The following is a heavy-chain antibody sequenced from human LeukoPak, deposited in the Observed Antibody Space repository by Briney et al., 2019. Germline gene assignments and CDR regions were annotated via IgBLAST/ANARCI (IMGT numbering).Heavy chain of an antibody. CDR1: GYSFVAYY. V-gene: IGHV5-51*01. CDR2: IYPRDSNT. Sequence: PGESLKISCKGSGYSFVAYYIAWVPQMPGKGLEWMGIIYPRDSNTRYSPSFQGQVTISADKSLSTAYLQWSSLKASDTAMYYCARHAESGSGTYYNVDYWGQGTLVTVSS. CDR3: ARHAESGSGTYYNVDY. D-gene: IGHD3-10*01. J-gene: IGHJ4*02.